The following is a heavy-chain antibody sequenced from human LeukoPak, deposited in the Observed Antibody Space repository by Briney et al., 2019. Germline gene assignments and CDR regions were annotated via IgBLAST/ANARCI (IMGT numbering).Heavy chain of an antibody. CDR3: VRGIVLWPTAFDY. D-gene: IGHD1-26*01. J-gene: IGHJ4*02. V-gene: IGHV3-23*01. CDR2: ISGSGGST. Sequence: GGSLRLSCAVSEFTFSIYAMNWVRQAPGKGLGWVSAISGSGGSTHYADSVKGRFTISRDNAKNTLYLQMNSLRAEDTAVYYCVRGIVLWPTAFDYWGQGTLVTVSS. CDR1: EFTFSIYA.